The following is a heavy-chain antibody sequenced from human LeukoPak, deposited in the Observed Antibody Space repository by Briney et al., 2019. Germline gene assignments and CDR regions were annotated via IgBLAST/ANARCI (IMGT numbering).Heavy chain of an antibody. V-gene: IGHV4-59*08. CDR1: DGCISGYY. CDR3: ARQPNKNFFDY. CDR2: IYYGGGT. Sequence: SETLSLTCSVSDGCISGYYWSWIRQPPGKGLEWIGYIYYGGGTSYNPSLKSRVTMSVDTSRNQFSLKVTSATAADTAVYYCARQPNKNFFDYWGPGTPVTVSS. J-gene: IGHJ4*02.